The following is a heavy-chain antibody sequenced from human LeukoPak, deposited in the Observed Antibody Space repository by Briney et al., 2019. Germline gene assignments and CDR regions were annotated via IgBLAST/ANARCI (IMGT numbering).Heavy chain of an antibody. CDR3: ARENDFWSGYYTDY. Sequence: ASVKVSCKASGYTFTGYYMHWVRQAPGQGLEWMGRINPNSGGTNYAQKFQGRVTMTRDTSLSTAYMELSRLRSDDTAVYYCARENDFWSGYYTDYWGQGTLVTVSS. CDR2: INPNSGGT. V-gene: IGHV1-2*06. CDR1: GYTFTGYY. D-gene: IGHD3-3*01. J-gene: IGHJ4*02.